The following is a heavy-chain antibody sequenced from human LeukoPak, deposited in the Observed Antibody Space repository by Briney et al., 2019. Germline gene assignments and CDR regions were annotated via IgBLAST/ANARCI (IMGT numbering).Heavy chain of an antibody. CDR1: GGSISSGGYY. D-gene: IGHD2-2*01. V-gene: IGHV4-31*03. Sequence: SETLSLTCTVSGGSISSGGYYWSWTRQHPGKGLEWIGYIYYSGSTYYNPSLKSRVTISVDTSKNQFSLELSSVTAADTAVYYCAREKWGYCSSTSCYRHGMDVWGQGTAVTVSS. CDR2: IYYSGST. J-gene: IGHJ6*02. CDR3: AREKWGYCSSTSCYRHGMDV.